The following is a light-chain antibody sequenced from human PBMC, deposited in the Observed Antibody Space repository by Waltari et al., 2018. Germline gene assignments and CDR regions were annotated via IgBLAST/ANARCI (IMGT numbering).Light chain of an antibody. Sequence: RASLFCRASQSVGKYLAWYQQKPGQAPRLVMYDASTRATGIPDRFSGSGSGTDFSLTISRLEPEDFAVYYCQKYVNLPATFGQGTRVEIK. J-gene: IGKJ1*01. CDR3: QKYVNLPAT. CDR2: DAS. V-gene: IGKV3-20*01. CDR1: QSVGKY.